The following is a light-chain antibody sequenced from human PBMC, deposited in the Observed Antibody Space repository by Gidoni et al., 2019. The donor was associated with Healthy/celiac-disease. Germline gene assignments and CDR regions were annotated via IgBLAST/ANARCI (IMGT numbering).Light chain of an antibody. J-gene: IGKJ1*01. V-gene: IGKV1-5*03. CDR3: QQYNSYPWT. CDR1: QSISSW. Sequence: DIQMTQSPSTLSASVGDRATITCRASQSISSWLAWYQQKPGKAPKLLIYKASSLESGVPSRFSGSGSGTEFTLTIRSLQPDDFATYYCQQYNSYPWTFGQGTKVEIK. CDR2: KAS.